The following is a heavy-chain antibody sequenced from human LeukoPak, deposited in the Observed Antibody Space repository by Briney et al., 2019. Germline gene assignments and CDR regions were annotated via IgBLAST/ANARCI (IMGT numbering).Heavy chain of an antibody. J-gene: IGHJ4*02. Sequence: GGSLRLSCTVSGFTVSSNSMSWVRQAPGKGLEWVSFIYSDNTHYSDSVKGRFTISRDNSKNTLYLQMNSLRVEDTAVYYCAKRTGRDTRDYWGQGTLVTVSS. V-gene: IGHV3-53*01. CDR2: IYSDNT. CDR3: AKRTGRDTRDY. D-gene: IGHD5-18*01. CDR1: GFTVSSNS.